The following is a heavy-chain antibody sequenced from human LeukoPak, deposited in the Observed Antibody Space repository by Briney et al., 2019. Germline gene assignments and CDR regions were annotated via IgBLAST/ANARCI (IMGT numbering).Heavy chain of an antibody. CDR2: INPNSGGT. J-gene: IGHJ4*02. Sequence: GASVKVSCKASGYTFTGYYMHWVRQAPGQGLEWMGWINPNSGGTNYAQKFQGRVTMTRDTSISTAYMELSRLRSDDTAVYYCASMGLDFWSGYNSDFDYWGQGTLVTVSS. CDR1: GYTFTGYY. D-gene: IGHD3-3*01. CDR3: ASMGLDFWSGYNSDFDY. V-gene: IGHV1-2*02.